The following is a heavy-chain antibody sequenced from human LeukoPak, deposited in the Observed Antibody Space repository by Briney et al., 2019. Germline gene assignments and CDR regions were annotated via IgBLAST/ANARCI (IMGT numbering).Heavy chain of an antibody. Sequence: GGSLRLSCAASGFTFSTYAMTWVRQAPGKGLEWASVIGGSAGGTYNADSVKGRFTISRDNSKNTLYLQMNSLRAEDTAIYYCAKGATLIQGGTRHFDYWGQGILVTVSP. V-gene: IGHV3-23*01. J-gene: IGHJ4*02. CDR3: AKGATLIQGGTRHFDY. CDR1: GFTFSTYA. D-gene: IGHD3-10*01. CDR2: IGGSAGGT.